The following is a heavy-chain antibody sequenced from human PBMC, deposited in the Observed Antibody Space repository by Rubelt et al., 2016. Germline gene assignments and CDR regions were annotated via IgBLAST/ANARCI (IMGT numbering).Heavy chain of an antibody. V-gene: IGHV4-34*02. Sequence: VPLRQRGAGLLKPSETLSLFCGAYDELVRDYSWTWIRQSPEKGLEWIGSGYYSGSTYYNPSLKSRVTISVDPSKNQFSLKLSSGTAADTAVYYCARLQRWLQFLDYWGQGTLVTVSS. D-gene: IGHD5-24*01. CDR2: GYYSGST. J-gene: IGHJ4*02. CDR3: ARLQRWLQFLDY. CDR1: DELVRDYS.